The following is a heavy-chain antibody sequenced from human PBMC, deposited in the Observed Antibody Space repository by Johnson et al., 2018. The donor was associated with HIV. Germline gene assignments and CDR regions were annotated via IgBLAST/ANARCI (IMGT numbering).Heavy chain of an antibody. Sequence: QVQLVESGGGVVQPGRSLRLSCAASGFTFSSYGMHWVRQAPGKGLEWVAVISYDGSNKYYADSVKGRFTISRDNSKNTLYLQMNSLRAEDTAVYYCAKAEYYYDSSGYYYRESNDAFDIWGQGTMVTVSS. J-gene: IGHJ3*02. CDR3: AKAEYYYDSSGYYYRESNDAFDI. V-gene: IGHV3-30*18. CDR2: ISYDGSNK. D-gene: IGHD3-22*01. CDR1: GFTFSSYG.